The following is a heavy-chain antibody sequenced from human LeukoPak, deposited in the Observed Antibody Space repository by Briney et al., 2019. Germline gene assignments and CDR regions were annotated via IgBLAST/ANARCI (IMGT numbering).Heavy chain of an antibody. V-gene: IGHV3-11*01. CDR1: GFTFSDYY. D-gene: IGHD3-22*01. J-gene: IGHJ4*02. Sequence: GGSLRLSCAASGFTFSDYYMSWIRQAPGKGLEWVSYISSSGSTIYYADSVKGRFTISRDNAKNSLYLQMNSLRAEDTAVYYCARVTYYYDSSGYYYDHFDYWGQGTLVTVSS. CDR2: ISSSGSTI. CDR3: ARVTYYYDSSGYYYDHFDY.